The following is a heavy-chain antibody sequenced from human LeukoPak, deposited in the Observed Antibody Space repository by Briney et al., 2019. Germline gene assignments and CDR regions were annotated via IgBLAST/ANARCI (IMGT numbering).Heavy chain of an antibody. J-gene: IGHJ5*02. V-gene: IGHV3-23*01. CDR1: RFTFGSYA. CDR2: ISGRGGNI. Sequence: GGSLRLSCAASRFTFGSYAMNWVRQVRQAPGKGLEWVSAISGRGGNIYYADSVKGRFTISRDNSKNTLYLQMNSLRAEDTAVYYCAKDFSPRYPWELPENWFDPWGQGTLVTVSS. CDR3: AKDFSPRYPWELPENWFDP. D-gene: IGHD1-26*01.